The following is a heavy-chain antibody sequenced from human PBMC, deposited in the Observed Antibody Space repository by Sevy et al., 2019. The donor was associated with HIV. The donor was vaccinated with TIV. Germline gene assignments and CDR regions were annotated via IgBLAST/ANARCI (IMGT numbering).Heavy chain of an antibody. J-gene: IGHJ6*02. V-gene: IGHV3-23*01. CDR3: AKAPSGHCSSGSCPRAYYYYGMDV. Sequence: GGSLRLSCAASGFTFSSYAMNWVRQAPGKGLEWVSAISGRGGSTYYADSVEGRFTISRDNSKNTLYLQMNSLRVEDTAVYYCAKAPSGHCSSGSCPRAYYYYGMDVWGQGTTVTVSS. D-gene: IGHD2-15*01. CDR1: GFTFSSYA. CDR2: ISGRGGST.